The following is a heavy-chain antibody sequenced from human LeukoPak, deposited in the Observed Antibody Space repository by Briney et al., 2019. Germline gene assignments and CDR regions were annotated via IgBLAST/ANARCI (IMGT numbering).Heavy chain of an antibody. J-gene: IGHJ4*02. Sequence: GGSLRLSCEPSGFPFSSYWMLWVRQAPGKGLVWVSRISGDGTIKTYADFVRGRFTISRDNTKNILYLQMNSLRVEDTAIYFCSRSQFDYWGQEVLVTVSS. V-gene: IGHV3-74*03. CDR2: ISGDGTIK. CDR1: GFPFSSYW. CDR3: SRSQFDY.